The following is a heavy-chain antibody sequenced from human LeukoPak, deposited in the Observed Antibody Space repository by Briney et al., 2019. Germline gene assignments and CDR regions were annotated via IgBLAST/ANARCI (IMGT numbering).Heavy chain of an antibody. J-gene: IGHJ4*02. V-gene: IGHV3-20*04. CDR2: INWNGGST. CDR3: ARDGSSFGWLSPSFDY. CDR1: GFTFDDYG. Sequence: PGGSLRLSCAASGFTFDDYGMSWVRQAPGKGLEWVSGINWNGGSTGYADSVKGRFTISRDNAKNSLYLQMNSLRAEDTALYYCARDGSSFGWLSPSFDYWGQGTLVTVSS. D-gene: IGHD3-9*01.